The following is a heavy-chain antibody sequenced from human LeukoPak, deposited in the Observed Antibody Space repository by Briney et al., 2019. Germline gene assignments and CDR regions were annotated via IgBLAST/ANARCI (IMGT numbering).Heavy chain of an antibody. D-gene: IGHD5-24*01. J-gene: IGHJ5*02. Sequence: GQSLRLSCAASGITFNKNTFHWVRQAPGKALEWVAVIWSDGSQKYYADSVKGRFTISRDNGINTVYLQMNSLRAEDTAVYYCARGFDGYPFGWWFDPWGQGTLVTVSS. CDR1: GITFNKNT. CDR3: ARGFDGYPFGWWFDP. V-gene: IGHV3-33*01. CDR2: IWSDGSQK.